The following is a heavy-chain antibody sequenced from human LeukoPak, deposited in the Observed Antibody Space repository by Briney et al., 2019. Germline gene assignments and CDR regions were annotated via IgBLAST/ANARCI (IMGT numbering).Heavy chain of an antibody. V-gene: IGHV1-69*01. D-gene: IGHD3-22*01. Sequence: ASVKVSCKASGGTFSSYAISWVRQAPGQGLEWMGGIIPIFGTANYAQKFQGRVTITADESTNTAYMELSSLRSEDTAVYYCARSYYYDSSGYPPPGPYYFDYWGQGTLVTVSS. J-gene: IGHJ4*02. CDR2: IIPIFGTA. CDR3: ARSYYYDSSGYPPPGPYYFDY. CDR1: GGTFSSYA.